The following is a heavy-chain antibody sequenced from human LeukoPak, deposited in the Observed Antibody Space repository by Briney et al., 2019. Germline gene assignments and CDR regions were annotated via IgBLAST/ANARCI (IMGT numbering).Heavy chain of an antibody. CDR1: GFTFSSYG. V-gene: IGHV3-33*01. CDR3: ARDLAYYYDSSGSAFDI. CDR2: IWYDGSNK. Sequence: PGGPLRLSCAASGFTFSSYGMHWVRQAPGKGLEWVAVIWYDGSNKYYADSVKGRFTISRDNSKNTLYLQMNSLRAENTAVYYCARDLAYYYDSSGSAFDIWGQGTMVTVSS. J-gene: IGHJ3*02. D-gene: IGHD3-22*01.